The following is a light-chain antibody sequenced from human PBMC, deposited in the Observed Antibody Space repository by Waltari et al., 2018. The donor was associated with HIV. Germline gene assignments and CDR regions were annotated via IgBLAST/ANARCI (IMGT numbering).Light chain of an antibody. CDR2: WAS. Sequence: DIVMTQSPDSLAVSLGERATINCKSSRNVLYTSNNKNYLAWYQHKPGQPPKLLIYWASTRQSGVPDRFRGSGSGTDFTLAINNLQAEDVAVYYCQQYYSIPRTFGQGTKVEIK. V-gene: IGKV4-1*01. CDR3: QQYYSIPRT. J-gene: IGKJ1*01. CDR1: RNVLYTSNNKNY.